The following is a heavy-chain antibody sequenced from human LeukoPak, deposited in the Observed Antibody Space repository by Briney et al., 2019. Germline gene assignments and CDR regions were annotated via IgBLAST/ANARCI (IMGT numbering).Heavy chain of an antibody. CDR1: GGSISSSSYY. Sequence: SETLSLTCTVSGGSISSSSYYWGWIRQPPGKGLEWIGGIYYSGSTYYNPSLKSRVTISVDTSKNQFSLKLSSVTAADTAVYYCARDPIIAARFGGNNFDYWGQGTLVTVSS. CDR3: ARDPIIAARFGGNNFDY. D-gene: IGHD6-6*01. V-gene: IGHV4-39*07. CDR2: IYYSGST. J-gene: IGHJ4*02.